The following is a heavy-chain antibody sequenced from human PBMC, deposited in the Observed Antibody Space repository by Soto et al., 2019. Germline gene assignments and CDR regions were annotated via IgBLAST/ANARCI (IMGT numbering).Heavy chain of an antibody. J-gene: IGHJ4*02. CDR1: GFTFSNAW. CDR2: IKSKTDGGTT. Sequence: EVQLVESGGGLVKPGGSLRLSCAASGFTFSNAWMSWVRQAPGKGLEWVGRIKSKTDGGTTDYAAPGKGRFTISRDDSKNTLYLQMNSLKTEDTSVYYCTTRFYYGSGSYYIKIYWGQGTLVTVSS. CDR3: TTRFYYGSGSYYIKIY. V-gene: IGHV3-15*01. D-gene: IGHD3-10*01.